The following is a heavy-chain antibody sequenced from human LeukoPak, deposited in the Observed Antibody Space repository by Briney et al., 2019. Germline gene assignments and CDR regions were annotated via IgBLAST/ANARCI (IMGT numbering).Heavy chain of an antibody. CDR1: GFTFSDYY. D-gene: IGHD3-22*01. CDR2: ISSGRGRSTI. V-gene: IGHV3-11*01. Sequence: PGGSLRLSCAASGFTFSDYYMSWIRQAPGKGLEWLSYISSGRGRSTIYYADSVKGRFSISRDNAKNILYLQINSLRAENTAVYYCARDLKVEDNSGYYAFDYWGQGTLVTASS. CDR3: ARDLKVEDNSGYYAFDY. J-gene: IGHJ4*02.